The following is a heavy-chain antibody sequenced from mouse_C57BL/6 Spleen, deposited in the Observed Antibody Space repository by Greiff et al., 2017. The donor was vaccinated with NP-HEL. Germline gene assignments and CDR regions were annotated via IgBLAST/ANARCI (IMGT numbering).Heavy chain of an antibody. CDR3: ARDYGSSYWYFDV. CDR2: IYPGGGYT. D-gene: IGHD1-1*01. V-gene: IGHV1-63*01. CDR1: GYTFTNYW. J-gene: IGHJ1*03. Sequence: VQLQQSGAELVRPGTSVKMSCKASGYTFTNYWIGWAKQRPGHGLEWIGDIYPGGGYTNYNEKFKGKATLTADKSSSTAYTQFSSLTSEDSAIYYCARDYGSSYWYFDVWGTGTTVTVSS.